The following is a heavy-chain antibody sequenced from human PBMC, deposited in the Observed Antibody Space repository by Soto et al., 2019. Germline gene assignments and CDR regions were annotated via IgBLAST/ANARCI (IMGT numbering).Heavy chain of an antibody. CDR2: IYHSGNT. CDR1: GGSISTYY. Sequence: SETLSLTCSVTGGSISTYYWSWIRQPPGKGLEWIGYIYHSGNTNYNPSLKSRVTIFVDTSKNQFSLELTSVTAADTAVYYCAREGGGGTIAFDYWGQGTPVTVPQ. J-gene: IGHJ4*02. V-gene: IGHV4-59*01. CDR3: AREGGGGTIAFDY. D-gene: IGHD2-21*01.